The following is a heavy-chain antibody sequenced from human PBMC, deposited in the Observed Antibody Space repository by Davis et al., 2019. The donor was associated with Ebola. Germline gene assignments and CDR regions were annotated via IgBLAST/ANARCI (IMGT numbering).Heavy chain of an antibody. Sequence: ASVKVSCKTSGYTFATYGITWVRQATGQGLEWMGWMNPNSGNTGYAQKFQGRVTMTRENSMSTAYMELRSLRSEDTAVYFCARGGVAYSDLDYWGQGTLVTVSS. CDR3: ARGGVAYSDLDY. V-gene: IGHV1-8*01. CDR2: MNPNSGNT. CDR1: GYTFATYG. J-gene: IGHJ4*02. D-gene: IGHD2-21*01.